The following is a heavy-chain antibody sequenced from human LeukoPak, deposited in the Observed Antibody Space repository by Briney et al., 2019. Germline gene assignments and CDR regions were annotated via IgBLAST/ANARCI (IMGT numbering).Heavy chain of an antibody. CDR2: INPNSGGT. CDR1: GYTFTGYY. Sequence: ASVKVSCKASGYTFTGYYMHWVRQAPGQGLEWMGWINPNSGGTNYAQKFQGWVTMTRDTSISTAYMELSRLRSDDTAVYYCARDCSVVVPAAMPGYYYYGMDVWGKGTTVTVSS. J-gene: IGHJ6*04. V-gene: IGHV1-2*04. CDR3: ARDCSVVVPAAMPGYYYYGMDV. D-gene: IGHD2-2*01.